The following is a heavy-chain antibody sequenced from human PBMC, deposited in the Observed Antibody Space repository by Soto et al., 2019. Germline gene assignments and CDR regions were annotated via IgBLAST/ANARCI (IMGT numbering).Heavy chain of an antibody. CDR1: GFTVSSHY. J-gene: IGHJ4*02. Sequence: PGGSLRLSCAASGFTVSSHYMSWVRQGPGKGLEWVSVIYKGGSTYYAVTVKGRFTISSDNSKNTVFLQMSSLRAEDTAVYYCASTWDSATYYYFDYWGQGTLVTVYS. CDR2: IYKGGST. D-gene: IGHD1-26*01. CDR3: ASTWDSATYYYFDY. V-gene: IGHV3-53*01.